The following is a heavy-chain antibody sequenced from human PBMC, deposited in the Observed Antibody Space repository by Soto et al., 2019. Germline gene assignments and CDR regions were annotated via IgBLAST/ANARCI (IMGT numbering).Heavy chain of an antibody. CDR3: ARDPYYDILTGYYLRTLLTYYFDF. D-gene: IGHD3-9*01. CDR2: INAGNGNT. CDR1: GYTFTSYA. J-gene: IGHJ4*02. Sequence: ASVKVSCKASGYTFTSYAMHWVRQAPGQRLEWMGWINAGNGNTKYSQKFQGRVTITRDTSASTAYMELSSLRSEDTAVYYCARDPYYDILTGYYLRTLLTYYFDFWGQGTLVTVSS. V-gene: IGHV1-3*01.